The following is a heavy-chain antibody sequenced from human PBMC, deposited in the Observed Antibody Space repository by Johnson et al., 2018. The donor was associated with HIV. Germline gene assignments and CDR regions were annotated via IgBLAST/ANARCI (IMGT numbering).Heavy chain of an antibody. V-gene: IGHV3-48*03. D-gene: IGHD2-21*01. CDR3: ARDLLEANVFPGAFDI. CDR1: GFTFSSYA. J-gene: IGHJ3*02. CDR2: IATGAGEI. Sequence: EKLVESGGGLVQPGGSLRLSCAASGFTFSSYAMHWVRQAPGKGLEWVAYIATGAGEIYYADSVKGRFTISRDNSKNSLYLQMNGLRAEDTAIYYCARDLLEANVFPGAFDIWGQGTVVTVSS.